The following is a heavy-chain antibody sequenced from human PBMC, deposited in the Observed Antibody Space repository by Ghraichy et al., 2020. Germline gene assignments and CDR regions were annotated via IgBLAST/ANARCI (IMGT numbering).Heavy chain of an antibody. CDR1: GFTFSDYY. J-gene: IGHJ6*02. D-gene: IGHD4-17*01. Sequence: GESLNISCEASGFTFSDYYMTWIRQSPRKGLEWVSYISPYSSDTYYADSVWGRFTISRDNAKKSLYLQMSSLRVEDTGVYYCARPNPVNFFYHGQDVWGQGTTVTVSS. CDR2: ISPYSSDT. CDR3: ARPNPVNFFYHGQDV. V-gene: IGHV3-11*03.